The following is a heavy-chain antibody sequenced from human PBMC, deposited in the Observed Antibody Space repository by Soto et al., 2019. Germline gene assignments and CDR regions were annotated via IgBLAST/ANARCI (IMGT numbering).Heavy chain of an antibody. D-gene: IGHD5-12*01. CDR3: ARFRDGYTFDY. V-gene: IGHV4-59*01. J-gene: IGHJ4*02. CDR1: GGSISGYY. Sequence: LSLTCTISGGSISGYYWSWVRRPPGKGLDWIGYIYYTGSTNYNPSLKSRVTISVDPSKNQFSLHLSSVTAADTAVYYCARFRDGYTFDYWGRGTLVTVSS. CDR2: IYYTGST.